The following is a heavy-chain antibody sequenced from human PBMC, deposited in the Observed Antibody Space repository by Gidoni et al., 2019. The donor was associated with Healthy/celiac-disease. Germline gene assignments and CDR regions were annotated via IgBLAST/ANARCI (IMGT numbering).Heavy chain of an antibody. D-gene: IGHD2-2*01. CDR3: ARGQRGGYCSSTSCYKKGRYYYYYMDV. V-gene: IGHV4-34*01. CDR2: INHSGST. J-gene: IGHJ6*03. Sequence: QVQLQQWGAGLLKPSETLSLTCAVYGGSFSGYYWSWIRQPPGKGLEWIGEINHSGSTNYNPSLKSRVTISVDTSKNQFSLKLSSVTAADTAVYYCARGQRGGYCSSTSCYKKGRYYYYYMDVWGKGTTVTVSS. CDR1: GGSFSGYY.